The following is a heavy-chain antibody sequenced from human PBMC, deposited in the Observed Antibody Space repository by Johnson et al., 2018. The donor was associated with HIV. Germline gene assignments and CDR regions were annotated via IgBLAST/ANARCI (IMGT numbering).Heavy chain of an antibody. CDR3: AREADIVVVGGYAFDI. J-gene: IGHJ3*02. D-gene: IGHD2-15*01. Sequence: VQLVESGGGVVQPGRSLRLSCAASGFTFSSYGMHWVRQAQGKGLEWVSGINWNGGSTGYADSVKGRFSISRDNAKKSLYLQMNSLRAEDTALYYCAREADIVVVGGYAFDIWGQGTMVTVSS. V-gene: IGHV3-20*04. CDR2: INWNGGST. CDR1: GFTFSSYG.